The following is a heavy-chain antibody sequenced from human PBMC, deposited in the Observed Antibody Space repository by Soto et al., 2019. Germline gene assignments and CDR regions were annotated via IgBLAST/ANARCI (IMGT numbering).Heavy chain of an antibody. CDR2: IIPIFGTA. V-gene: IGHV1-69*13. CDR3: ARDGGGGVGDYFDY. J-gene: IGHJ4*02. CDR1: GGTFSSYA. Sequence: ASVKVSCKASGGTFSSYAISWVRQAPGQGLEWMGGIIPIFGTANYAQKFQGRVTITADESTSTAYMELSSLRSEDTAVYYRARDGGGGVGDYFDYWGQGTLVTVSS. D-gene: IGHD3-16*01.